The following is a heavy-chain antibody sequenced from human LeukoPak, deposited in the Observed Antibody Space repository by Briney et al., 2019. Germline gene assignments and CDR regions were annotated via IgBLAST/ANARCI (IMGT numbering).Heavy chain of an antibody. Sequence: SVKVSCKASGGTFSSYAISWVRQAPGQGLEWMGGIIPIFGTANYAQKFQGRVTMTEDTSTDTAYMELSSLRSEDTAVYYCATGEVRLGYYFNYWGQGTLVTVSS. CDR3: ATGEVRLGYYFNY. CDR2: IIPIFGTA. CDR1: GGTFSSYA. D-gene: IGHD3-10*01. J-gene: IGHJ4*02. V-gene: IGHV1-69*06.